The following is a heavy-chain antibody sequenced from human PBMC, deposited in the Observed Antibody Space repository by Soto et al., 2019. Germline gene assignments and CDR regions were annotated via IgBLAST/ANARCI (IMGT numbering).Heavy chain of an antibody. CDR2: FHSGGST. CDR1: GFTFADYH. Sequence: GGSLRLSCAASGFTFADYHMNWVRQAPGKGLEWVSSFHSGGSTYYADSVKGRFTISRDNCQNTLYLQMNSLRAEDTAIYYCLNDQFGSGWATCDFWGRGALVTGSA. D-gene: IGHD6-25*01. V-gene: IGHV3-23*01. CDR3: LNDQFGSGWATCDF. J-gene: IGHJ4*01.